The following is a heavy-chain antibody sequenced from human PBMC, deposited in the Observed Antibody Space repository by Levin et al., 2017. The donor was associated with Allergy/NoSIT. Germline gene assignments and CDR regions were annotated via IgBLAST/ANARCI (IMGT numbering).Heavy chain of an antibody. V-gene: IGHV3-30*18. CDR2: ISYDGSNK. J-gene: IGHJ3*02. D-gene: IGHD2-15*01. CDR1: GFPFRSSG. Sequence: LSLPCAASGFPFRSSGMHWVRQAPGKGLEWVAVISYDGSNKYYADSVKGRFTISRDNSKNTLYLQMNSLRAEDTAVYYCAKVPSGRYCSGGSCSDSDAFDIWGQGTMVTVSS. CDR3: AKVPSGRYCSGGSCSDSDAFDI.